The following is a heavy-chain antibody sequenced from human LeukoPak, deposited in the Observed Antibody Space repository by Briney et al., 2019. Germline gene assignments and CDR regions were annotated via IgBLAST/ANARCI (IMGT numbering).Heavy chain of an antibody. V-gene: IGHV4-31*03. CDR3: ARGYSGSVWFDP. D-gene: IGHD3-10*01. CDR1: GGSISSGGYY. J-gene: IGHJ5*02. Sequence: SETLSLTCTVSGGSISSGGYYWSWIRQHPGKGLEWIGYIYYSGSTYYNPSLKSRVTISVDTSKNLFSLKLSSVTAADTAVYYCARGYSGSVWFDPWGQGTLVTVSS. CDR2: IYYSGST.